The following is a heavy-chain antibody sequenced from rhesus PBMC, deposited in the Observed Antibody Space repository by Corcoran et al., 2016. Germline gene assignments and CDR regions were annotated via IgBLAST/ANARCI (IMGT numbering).Heavy chain of an antibody. V-gene: IGHV4S2*01. CDR1: GASIGDNY. CDR2: IYGRRGTT. Sequence: QVQLQESGPGLVRPSETLPLTCAVSGASIGDNYWSWIRLAPGRGLEWIGRIYGRRGTTDYNPACYSGGAISIETTNKKVSLSLKSGTAADTAVDYCAKAGVATDFDYWGHGVLVTVSS. J-gene: IGHJ4*01. CDR3: AKAGVATDFDY. D-gene: IGHD1-44*01.